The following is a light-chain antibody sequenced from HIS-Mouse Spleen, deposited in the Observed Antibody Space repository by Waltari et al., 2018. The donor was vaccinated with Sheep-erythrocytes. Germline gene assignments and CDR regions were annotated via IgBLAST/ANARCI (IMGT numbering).Light chain of an antibody. J-gene: IGLJ2*01. CDR1: SSDVGGYNY. CDR3: SSYTSSSTLVV. Sequence: QSALTQPASVSGSTGQSITISCPGTSSDVGGYNYVSWYQQHPGKAPKLMIYEVSNRPSGVSNSFSGSKSGNTASLTISGLQAEDEADYYCSSYTSSSTLVVFGGGTK. CDR2: EVS. V-gene: IGLV2-14*01.